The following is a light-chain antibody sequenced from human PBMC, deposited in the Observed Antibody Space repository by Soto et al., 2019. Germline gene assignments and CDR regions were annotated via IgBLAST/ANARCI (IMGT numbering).Light chain of an antibody. CDR3: QQYGSSLWT. V-gene: IGKV3-15*01. Sequence: EIVMTHSPATLSVSPGERATLSCRASQSVRDNLAWYQQKPGQAPRLLIYGASTRATGIPARFSGSGSGTEFTLTISRLEPEDFAVYYCQQYGSSLWTFGQGTKVEIK. J-gene: IGKJ1*01. CDR1: QSVRDN. CDR2: GAS.